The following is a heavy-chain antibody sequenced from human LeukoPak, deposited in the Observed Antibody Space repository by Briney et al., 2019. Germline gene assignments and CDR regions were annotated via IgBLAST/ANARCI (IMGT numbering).Heavy chain of an antibody. V-gene: IGHV3-33*01. D-gene: IGHD2-15*01. CDR1: GFTFSNYG. CDR2: IWYDGTNK. J-gene: IGHJ4*02. Sequence: GRSLRLSCAASGFTFSNYGMHWVRQAPGKGLEWVAVIWYDGTNKYYANSVKGRFTISRDNSKNTMFLQMNSLRAEDTALYYCARDSAIIASSGAPLGYWGQGTLVTVSS. CDR3: ARDSAIIASSGAPLGY.